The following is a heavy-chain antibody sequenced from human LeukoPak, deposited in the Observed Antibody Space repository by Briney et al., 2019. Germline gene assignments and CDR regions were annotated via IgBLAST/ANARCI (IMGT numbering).Heavy chain of an antibody. CDR3: ARDFGYCTGGNCYSPPPY. CDR1: GYTFTDYY. J-gene: IGHJ4*02. V-gene: IGHV1-2*02. CDR2: INPKSGGT. D-gene: IGHD2-15*01. Sequence: ASVKVSCKASGYTFTDYYIHWVRQAPGQGLEWMGWINPKSGGTNYARKFQGRVTMTRDTSISTAYMELSRLRSDDTAVFYCARDFGYCTGGNCYSPPPYWGQGTLVTVSS.